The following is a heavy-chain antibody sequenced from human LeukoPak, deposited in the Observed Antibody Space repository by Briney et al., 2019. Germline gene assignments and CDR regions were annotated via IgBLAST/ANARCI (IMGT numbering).Heavy chain of an antibody. J-gene: IGHJ4*02. V-gene: IGHV1-18*01. Sequence: GASVKVSFKASGYTFTNYDISWVRQAPGQGLEWMGRISAYNGNTNYAQKLQGRVTMTTDTSTSTAYMELRSLRYDDTAVYYCARQTSTYYSADYWGKGTLVTVSS. D-gene: IGHD3-22*01. CDR3: ARQTSTYYSADY. CDR1: GYTFTNYD. CDR2: ISAYNGNT.